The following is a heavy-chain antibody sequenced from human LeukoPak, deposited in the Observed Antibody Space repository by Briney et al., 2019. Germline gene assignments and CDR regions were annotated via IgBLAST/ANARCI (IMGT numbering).Heavy chain of an antibody. CDR3: AREITVTRPFDY. CDR2: ISASGST. Sequence: SETLSLTCTVSNGSLSIYYWSWVRQPAGKGLEWIGRISASGSTNYNPSLKSRVTISLDTSKNQFSLKLSSVTAADTAVYYCAREITVTRPFDYWGPGTLVTVSS. V-gene: IGHV4-4*07. J-gene: IGHJ4*02. CDR1: NGSLSIYY. D-gene: IGHD4-17*01.